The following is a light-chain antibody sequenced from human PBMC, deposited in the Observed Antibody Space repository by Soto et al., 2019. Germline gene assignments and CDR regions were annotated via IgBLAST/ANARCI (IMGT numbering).Light chain of an antibody. Sequence: EIVLTQSPGTLSLSPGERATLSCRASQSVSSSYLAWYQQKPGQAPRLLMYGASDRATGIPARFRGSGSGTDFTLTISSLEPEDFAVYYCQLRNNWPPSITFGQGTRLEIK. CDR3: QLRNNWPPSIT. J-gene: IGKJ5*01. CDR1: QSVSSSY. V-gene: IGKV3D-20*02. CDR2: GAS.